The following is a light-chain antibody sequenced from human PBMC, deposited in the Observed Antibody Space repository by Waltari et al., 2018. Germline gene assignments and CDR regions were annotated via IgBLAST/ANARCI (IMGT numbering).Light chain of an antibody. CDR3: QHYVSLPAT. Sequence: EIVLTQSPGTLSLSPGERATLSCRASQSVSRSLAWYQQKPGQAPRLLIYGASNRATGNPDRFSGSGSGTDFSLTISRLEPEDFAVYYCQHYVSLPATFGQGTKVEIK. V-gene: IGKV3-20*01. CDR1: QSVSRS. CDR2: GAS. J-gene: IGKJ1*01.